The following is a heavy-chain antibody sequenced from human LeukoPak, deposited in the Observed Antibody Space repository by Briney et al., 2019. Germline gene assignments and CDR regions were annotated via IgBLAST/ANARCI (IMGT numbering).Heavy chain of an antibody. V-gene: IGHV5-51*01. CDR1: GYSFTSYW. J-gene: IGHJ3*02. CDR3: ARAELTAMVTVYAFDI. D-gene: IGHD5-18*01. CDR2: IYPGDSDT. Sequence: GESLKISCKGSGYSFTSYWIGWVRQMPGKGLEWMGIIYPGDSDTRYSPSFQGQVTISADKSISTAYLQWSSLKASDTAMYYCARAELTAMVTVYAFDIWGQGTMVTVSS.